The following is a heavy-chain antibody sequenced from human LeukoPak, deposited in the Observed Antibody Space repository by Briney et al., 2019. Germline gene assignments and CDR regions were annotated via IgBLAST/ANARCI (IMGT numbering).Heavy chain of an antibody. CDR2: ISGSGGST. J-gene: IGHJ3*02. D-gene: IGHD2-15*01. Sequence: GGSLRLSCAASGFTFSSYAMSWVRQAPRKGLEWVSAISGSGGSTYYADSVKGRFTISRGNPKNTLYLQMNSLRAEDTAVYYCAKGGIVVVIAGDAFDIWGQGTMVTVSS. CDR1: GFTFSSYA. V-gene: IGHV3-23*01. CDR3: AKGGIVVVIAGDAFDI.